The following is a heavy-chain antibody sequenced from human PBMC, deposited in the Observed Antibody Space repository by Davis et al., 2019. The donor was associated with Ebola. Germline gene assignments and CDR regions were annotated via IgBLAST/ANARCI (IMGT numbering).Heavy chain of an antibody. Sequence: ASVKVSCKASGYTFTSYGISWVRQAPGQGLEWMGWISAYNGNTNYAQKLQGRVTMTTDTSTSTAYMELRSLRSDDAAVYYCARDGDQLLFNGMDVWGQGTTVTVSS. CDR3: ARDGDQLLFNGMDV. D-gene: IGHD2-2*01. CDR2: ISAYNGNT. CDR1: GYTFTSYG. J-gene: IGHJ6*02. V-gene: IGHV1-18*01.